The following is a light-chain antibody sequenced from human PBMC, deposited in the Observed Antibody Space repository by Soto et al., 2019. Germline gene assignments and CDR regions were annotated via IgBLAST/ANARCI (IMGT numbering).Light chain of an antibody. V-gene: IGKV3-11*01. Sequence: EIVLTRSPATLSFSPGERATLPCRASQSVSSYLAWYQQKPGQAPRLLIYDASNRATGIQARFTGSGSGTDFTLTISSLEPEDFAVYYCQQRSNWPPITVGQGTRLEN. J-gene: IGKJ5*01. CDR1: QSVSSY. CDR2: DAS. CDR3: QQRSNWPPIT.